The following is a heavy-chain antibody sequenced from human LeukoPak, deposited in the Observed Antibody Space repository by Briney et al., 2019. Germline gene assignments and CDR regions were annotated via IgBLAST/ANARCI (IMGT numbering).Heavy chain of an antibody. Sequence: ASVKVSCKASGYTFTGYYMHWVRQAPGQGLEWMGWINPNSGGTNYAQKFQGRVTMTRDTSISTAYMELSRLRSDDTAVHYCARDTYYYDSSGYYYAAAFDIWGQGTMVTVSS. CDR3: ARDTYYYDSSGYYYAAAFDI. V-gene: IGHV1-2*02. J-gene: IGHJ3*02. D-gene: IGHD3-22*01. CDR2: INPNSGGT. CDR1: GYTFTGYY.